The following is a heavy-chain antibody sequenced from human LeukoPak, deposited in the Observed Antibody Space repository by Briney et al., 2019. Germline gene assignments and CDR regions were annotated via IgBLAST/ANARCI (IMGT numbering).Heavy chain of an antibody. D-gene: IGHD3-10*01. CDR3: AKALAPLRLYYYKGV. CDR2: ISGSGGGT. V-gene: IGHV3-23*01. Sequence: PGGSLRLSCAASGFTFSSYAMSWVRQAPGQGREGVSAISGSGGGTYYADSVKGRFTISRDNTKNTLYLQMTSLRPEDTAVYSFAKALAPLRLYYYKGVWGKGTTVTVSS. J-gene: IGHJ6*03. CDR1: GFTFSSYA.